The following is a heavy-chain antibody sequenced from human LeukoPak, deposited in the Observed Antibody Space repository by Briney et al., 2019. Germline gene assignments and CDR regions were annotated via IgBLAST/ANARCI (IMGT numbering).Heavy chain of an antibody. CDR1: GYTFTGYY. CDR2: INPNSGGT. J-gene: IGHJ4*02. D-gene: IGHD5-12*01. V-gene: IGHV1-2*02. Sequence: GASVQVSCKASGYTFTGYYMHWVRQAPGQGLEWMGWINPNSGGTNYAQKFQGRVTMTRDTSISTAYMELNRLRSDDTAVYYCARDLGSGYDYFDYWGQGTLVTVSS. CDR3: ARDLGSGYDYFDY.